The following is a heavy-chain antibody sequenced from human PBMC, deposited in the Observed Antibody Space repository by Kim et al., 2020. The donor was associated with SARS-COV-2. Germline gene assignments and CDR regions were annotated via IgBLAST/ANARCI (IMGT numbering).Heavy chain of an antibody. Sequence: QTFQGRVTVTADESTSTDYMELGSLRSEDTAVYYCARGGHRRAVTSGFDYWGQGTLVTVSS. J-gene: IGHJ4*02. D-gene: IGHD6-19*01. V-gene: IGHV1-69*01. CDR3: ARGGHRRAVTSGFDY.